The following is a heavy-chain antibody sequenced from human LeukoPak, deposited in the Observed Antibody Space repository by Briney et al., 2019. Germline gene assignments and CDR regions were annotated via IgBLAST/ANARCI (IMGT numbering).Heavy chain of an antibody. V-gene: IGHV3-48*03. J-gene: IGHJ4*02. CDR2: ISSSGSTI. CDR1: GFTFSSYE. CDR3: AKDGTVTLDY. Sequence: GGSPRLSCAASGFTFSSYEMNWVRQAPGKGLEWVSYISSSGSTIYYADSVKGRFTISRDNSKNTLYLQMNSLRAEDTAVYYCAKDGTVTLDYWGQGTLVTVSS. D-gene: IGHD4-17*01.